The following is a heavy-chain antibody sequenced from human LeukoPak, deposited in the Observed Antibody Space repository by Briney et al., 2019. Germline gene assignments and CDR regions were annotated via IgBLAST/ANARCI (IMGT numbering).Heavy chain of an antibody. Sequence: PGGSLRLSCAASGFTFSSYSMNWVRQAPGKGLEWVSYISSSSSTIYYADSVKGRFTISRDNAKNSLYLQMNSLRAEDTAVYYCAREGGIVATTHFDYWGQGTLVTVSS. V-gene: IGHV3-48*04. CDR2: ISSSSSTI. D-gene: IGHD5-12*01. J-gene: IGHJ4*02. CDR1: GFTFSSYS. CDR3: AREGGIVATTHFDY.